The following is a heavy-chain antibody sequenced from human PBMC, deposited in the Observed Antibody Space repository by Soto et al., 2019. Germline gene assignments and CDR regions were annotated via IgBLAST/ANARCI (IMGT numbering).Heavy chain of an antibody. J-gene: IGHJ6*02. CDR2: IWYDGSNK. D-gene: IGHD3-10*01. Sequence: QVQLEESGGGVVQPGRSLRLSCAASGFTFSSYGMHWVRQAPDKGLEWVAVIWYDGSNKYYADSVKGRFTISRDNSKNTLYLQMNSLRAEDTAVYYCARDTARAMVRIYYGMDVWGQGTTVTVSS. V-gene: IGHV3-33*01. CDR3: ARDTARAMVRIYYGMDV. CDR1: GFTFSSYG.